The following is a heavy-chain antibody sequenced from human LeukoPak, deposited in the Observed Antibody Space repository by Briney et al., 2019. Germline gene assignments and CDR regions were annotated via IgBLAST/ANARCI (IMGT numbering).Heavy chain of an antibody. D-gene: IGHD3-22*01. CDR2: INHSGST. Sequence: SETLSLTCTVSGGSISSYYWSWIRQPPGKGLEWIGEINHSGSTNYNPSLKSRVTIPVDTSKNQFSLKLSSVTAADTAVYYCARLDSSGYYFDYWGQGTLVTVSS. CDR1: GGSISSYY. CDR3: ARLDSSGYYFDY. V-gene: IGHV4-34*01. J-gene: IGHJ4*02.